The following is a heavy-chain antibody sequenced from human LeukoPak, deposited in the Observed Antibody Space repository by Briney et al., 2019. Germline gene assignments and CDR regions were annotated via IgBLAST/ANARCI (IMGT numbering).Heavy chain of an antibody. Sequence: PGGSLRLSCAASGFTFSSYEMNWVRQAPGKGLEWVSYISSSGSTIYYADSVKGRFTISRDNSKNSLYLQMNSLRTEDTALYYCAKETEIGYYFDYWGQGTLVTVSS. CDR2: ISSSGSTI. CDR1: GFTFSSYE. D-gene: IGHD1-1*01. J-gene: IGHJ4*02. CDR3: AKETEIGYYFDY. V-gene: IGHV3-48*03.